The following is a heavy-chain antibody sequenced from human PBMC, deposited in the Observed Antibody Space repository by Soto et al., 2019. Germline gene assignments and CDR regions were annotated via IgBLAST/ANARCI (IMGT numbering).Heavy chain of an antibody. V-gene: IGHV1-69*13. CDR1: GGTFSSYA. Sequence: SVKVSCKASGGTFSSYAISWVRQAPGQGLEWMGGIIPIFGTANYAQKFQGRVTITADESTSTAYMELSSLRSEDTAVYYCADSSEYYYGSGSYFKGYYYYGMDVWGQGTTVTVSS. D-gene: IGHD3-10*01. CDR2: IIPIFGTA. J-gene: IGHJ6*02. CDR3: ADSSEYYYGSGSYFKGYYYYGMDV.